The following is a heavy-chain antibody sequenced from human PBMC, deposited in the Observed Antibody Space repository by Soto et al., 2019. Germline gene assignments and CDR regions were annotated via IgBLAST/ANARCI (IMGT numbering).Heavy chain of an antibody. CDR3: AKVSSSWHDGFFEL. J-gene: IGHJ4*02. D-gene: IGHD6-13*01. CDR2: LSDSGISI. Sequence: GGSLRLSCTASGFTFSSHAMTWVRQAPGKGLEWVSGLSDSGISIYYADSVKDRLTISRDNSKNTLYLQIHTLRAEDTAVYYCAKVSSSWHDGFFELWGQGTLVTVSS. V-gene: IGHV3-23*01. CDR1: GFTFSSHA.